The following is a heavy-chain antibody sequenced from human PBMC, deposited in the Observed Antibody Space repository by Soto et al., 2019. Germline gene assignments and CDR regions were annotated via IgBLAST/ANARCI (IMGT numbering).Heavy chain of an antibody. V-gene: IGHV1-2*02. D-gene: IGHD3-16*01. CDR1: GFNXAGYY. J-gene: IGHJ4*02. CDR3: ARGVWGSSQELDN. Sequence: SXKVSFKASGFNXAGYYLHLVRQAPGQGLEWVGWINPNSGATKDAKKFQGRVTMTWDTSIKTAYMELCRLTFDDTAVYFCARGVWGSSQELDNWGQGTLGTVSS. CDR2: INPNSGAT.